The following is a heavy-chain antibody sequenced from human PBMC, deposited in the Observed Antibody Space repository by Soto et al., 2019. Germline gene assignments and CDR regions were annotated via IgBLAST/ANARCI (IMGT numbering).Heavy chain of an antibody. CDR3: ERDWFSTVTPFFDY. J-gene: IGHJ4*02. CDR2: IKQDGSEK. Sequence: ESGGGLVQPGGSLRLSCAASGCTFSSYWMSWVRQAPGKGLEWVANIKQDGSEKYYVDSVKGRFTISRDNATNSLYLQMNSVRAEDTAVYYCERDWFSTVTPFFDYWGQGTLVTVSS. D-gene: IGHD4-17*01. V-gene: IGHV3-7*01. CDR1: GCTFSSYW.